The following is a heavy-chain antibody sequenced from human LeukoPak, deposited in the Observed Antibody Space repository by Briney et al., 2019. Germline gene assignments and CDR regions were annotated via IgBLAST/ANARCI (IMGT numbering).Heavy chain of an antibody. J-gene: IGHJ4*02. V-gene: IGHV5-51*01. CDR1: GYSFTSYW. CDR3: ARHTYCSGGSCYSGNGY. CDR2: IYPGDSDA. D-gene: IGHD2-15*01. Sequence: GEPLKISCKGSGYSFTSYWIGWVRQMPGKGLEWLGIIYPGDSDARNSPSFQGQVSISAAKSISTAYLQWSSLKASNTAMYYCARHTYCSGGSCYSGNGYWRQGTLVPVSS.